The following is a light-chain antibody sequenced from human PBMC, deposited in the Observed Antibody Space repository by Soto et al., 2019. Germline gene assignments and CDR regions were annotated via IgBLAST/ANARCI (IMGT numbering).Light chain of an antibody. Sequence: QSALTQPPSASGTPGQRVTISCSGSSSNIGSNTVNWYQQLPGTAPKLLIYSNNQRPSGVPDRFSGSTSGTSASLAISGLQSEDEADYYCAAWDDSLNVLFGGGTKLTVL. CDR3: AAWDDSLNVL. J-gene: IGLJ2*01. CDR1: SSNIGSNT. CDR2: SNN. V-gene: IGLV1-44*01.